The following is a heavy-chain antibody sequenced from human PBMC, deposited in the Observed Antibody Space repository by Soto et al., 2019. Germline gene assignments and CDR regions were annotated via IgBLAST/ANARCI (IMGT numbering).Heavy chain of an antibody. V-gene: IGHV1-18*01. CDR2: ISAYNGNT. Sequence: ASVKVSCKASGYTLTSYGISWVRQAPGQGLEWMGWISAYNGNTNYAQKLQGRVTMTTDTSTSTAYMELRSLRSDDTAVYYCARSPPTYDFWSGYSDDAFDIWGQGTMVTVSS. CDR1: GYTLTSYG. CDR3: ARSPPTYDFWSGYSDDAFDI. J-gene: IGHJ3*02. D-gene: IGHD3-3*01.